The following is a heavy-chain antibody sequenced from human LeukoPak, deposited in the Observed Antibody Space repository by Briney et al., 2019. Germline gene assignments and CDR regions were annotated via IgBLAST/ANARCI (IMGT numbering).Heavy chain of an antibody. Sequence: QPGGSLRLSCAASGFTFSSHWMHWVRQAPGKGLEWVAVISYDGNHKYYGDSVKGRFTISRDNSRNTLYLQMDSLKTEDTAVYYCAKGELHFNTCSFDYWGQGTLVTVSS. V-gene: IGHV3-30*18. CDR2: ISYDGNHK. D-gene: IGHD1-26*01. J-gene: IGHJ4*02. CDR3: AKGELHFNTCSFDY. CDR1: GFTFSSHW.